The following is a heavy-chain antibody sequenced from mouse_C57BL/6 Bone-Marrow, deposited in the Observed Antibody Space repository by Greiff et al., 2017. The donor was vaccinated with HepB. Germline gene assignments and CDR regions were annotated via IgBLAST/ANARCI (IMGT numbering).Heavy chain of an antibody. V-gene: IGHV1-50*01. CDR1: GYTFTSYW. Sequence: QVQLQQPGAELVKPGASVKLSCKASGYTFTSYWMQWVKQRPGQGLEWIGEIDPSDSYTNYNQKFKGKATLTVATSSSTAYMQLSSLTSEDSAVYYCASLDYYGSSYFDYWGQGTTLTVSS. CDR2: IDPSDSYT. CDR3: ASLDYYGSSYFDY. J-gene: IGHJ2*01. D-gene: IGHD1-1*01.